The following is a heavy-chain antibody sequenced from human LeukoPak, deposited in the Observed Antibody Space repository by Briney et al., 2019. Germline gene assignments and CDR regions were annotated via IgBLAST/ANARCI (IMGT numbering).Heavy chain of an antibody. CDR2: ISSSSSYI. CDR1: GFTFSSYA. D-gene: IGHD3-10*01. J-gene: IGHJ4*02. Sequence: GGSLRLSCAASGFTFSSYAMSWVRQAPGKGLEWVSSISSSSSYIYYADSVKGRFTISRDNAKNSLYLQMNSLRAEDTAVYYCARGYDGSGTSFDYWGQGTLVTVSS. V-gene: IGHV3-21*01. CDR3: ARGYDGSGTSFDY.